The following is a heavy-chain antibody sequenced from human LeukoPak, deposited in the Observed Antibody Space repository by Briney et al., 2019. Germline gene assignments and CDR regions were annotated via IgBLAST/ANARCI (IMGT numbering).Heavy chain of an antibody. V-gene: IGHV4-39*07. CDR2: IYYSGSN. CDR1: GGSLSSSSYY. D-gene: IGHD3-10*01. CDR3: AGDRRRYGLSDY. J-gene: IGHJ4*02. Sequence: PSETLSLTCTVSGGSLSSSSYYWGWIRQPPGKGLEWLGSIYYSGSNYYNRSRKSRVTISVDTSKNQFSLKLGSVTAPDKAACYCAGDRRRYGLSDYWGQGTLVTVSS.